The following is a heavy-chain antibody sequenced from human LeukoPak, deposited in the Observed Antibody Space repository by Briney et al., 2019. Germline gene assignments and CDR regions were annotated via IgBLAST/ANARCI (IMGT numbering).Heavy chain of an antibody. D-gene: IGHD6-19*01. CDR2: IYYSGSA. CDR1: GYSISSSNW. Sequence: PSETLSLTCAVSGYSISSSNWWGWFRQPPGKGLEWIGYIYYSGSAYYNTSLNSRITMSVDTPKNKFSLKLSSLTAVDTAVYYCARDQGVAKKQWARDIWGRGTGVIVSA. CDR3: ARDQGVAKKQWARDI. V-gene: IGHV4-28*03. J-gene: IGHJ3*02.